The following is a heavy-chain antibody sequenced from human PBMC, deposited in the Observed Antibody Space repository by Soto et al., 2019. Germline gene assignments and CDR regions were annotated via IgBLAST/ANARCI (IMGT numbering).Heavy chain of an antibody. Sequence: SETLSLTCAVSGYSISSGYYWGWIRQPPGTGLEWIGSIYHSGSTYYNPSLKSRVTISVDTSKNQFSLKLSSVTAADTAVYYCAASSGWSRGGRYNWFDPWGQGTLVTVSS. CDR1: GYSISSGYY. V-gene: IGHV4-38-2*01. J-gene: IGHJ5*02. D-gene: IGHD6-19*01. CDR2: IYHSGST. CDR3: AASSGWSRGGRYNWFDP.